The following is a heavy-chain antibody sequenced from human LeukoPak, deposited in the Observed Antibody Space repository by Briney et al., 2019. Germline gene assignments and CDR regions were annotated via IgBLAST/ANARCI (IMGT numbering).Heavy chain of an antibody. CDR1: GFTFTSYS. Sequence: GGSLRLSCVVSGFTFTSYSMHWVRQAPGKGLQWVAFIRYDGSNKYYADSVKGRFTISKDISKNTLYLQMNGLRAEDTAVYYCAKEIRSYGSGSPRGDFENWGQGALVIVSS. J-gene: IGHJ4*02. CDR3: AKEIRSYGSGSPRGDFEN. CDR2: IRYDGSNK. V-gene: IGHV3-30*02. D-gene: IGHD3-10*01.